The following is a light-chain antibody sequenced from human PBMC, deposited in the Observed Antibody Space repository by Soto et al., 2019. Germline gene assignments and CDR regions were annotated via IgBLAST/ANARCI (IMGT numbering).Light chain of an antibody. CDR1: SRDVGGYNY. CDR3: SSYTSSTAYV. J-gene: IGLJ1*01. Sequence: QSALTQPASVSGSPGQSITISCTGTSRDVGGYNYVSWYQLHPGKAPKLMVYEVSNRPSGVSNRFSGSKSGNTASLTISGLQAEDEADYYCSSYTSSTAYVFXTGTKLTVL. CDR2: EVS. V-gene: IGLV2-14*01.